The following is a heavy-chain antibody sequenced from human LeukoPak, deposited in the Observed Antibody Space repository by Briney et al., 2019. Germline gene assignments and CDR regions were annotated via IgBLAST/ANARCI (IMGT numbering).Heavy chain of an antibody. CDR3: AKVKNDILTGYYPYYFDY. V-gene: IGHV3-48*03. CDR1: GFTFSSYE. CDR2: ISSSGSTI. J-gene: IGHJ4*02. Sequence: GGSLRLSCAASGFTFSSYEMNWVRQAPGKGLEWVSYISSSGSTIYYADSVKGRFTISRDNAKNSLYLQMNSLRAEDTAVYYCAKVKNDILTGYYPYYFDYWGQGTLVTVSS. D-gene: IGHD3-9*01.